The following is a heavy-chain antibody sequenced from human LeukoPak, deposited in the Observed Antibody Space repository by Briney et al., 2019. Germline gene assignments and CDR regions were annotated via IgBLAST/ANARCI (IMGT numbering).Heavy chain of an antibody. CDR2: ITGTGGR. CDR1: GFTLTNQG. D-gene: IGHD2-15*01. J-gene: IGHJ4*02. V-gene: IGHV3-23*01. Sequence: PGGSLRLSCAVSGFTLTNQGVSWVRQAPGKGLEWVSIITGTGGRYYGDSVKGRFILSRDNSKNTVYMQMSSLRAEDTATYYCAKDYCRDGNCPFPFLDSWGQGTLVTVSS. CDR3: AKDYCRDGNCPFPFLDS.